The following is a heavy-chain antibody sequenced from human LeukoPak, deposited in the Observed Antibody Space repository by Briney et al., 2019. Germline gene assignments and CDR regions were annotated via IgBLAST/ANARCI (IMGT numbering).Heavy chain of an antibody. V-gene: IGHV3-11*01. CDR2: ISSDSSTI. Sequence: PGGSLRLSCAASGFTFSDYFMSWIRQAPGKGLEWVSYISSDSSTIFYADSVKGRFTISRDNTKNSLYLQMSSLRAEDTAVYYCARDMWDGDGDYWGQGTVVTVSS. J-gene: IGHJ4*02. CDR3: ARDMWDGDGDY. CDR1: GFTFSDYF. D-gene: IGHD4-17*01.